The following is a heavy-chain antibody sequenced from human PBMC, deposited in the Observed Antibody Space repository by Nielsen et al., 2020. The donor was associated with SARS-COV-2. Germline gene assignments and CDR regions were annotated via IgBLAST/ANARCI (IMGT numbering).Heavy chain of an antibody. CDR2: IRPDGTGA. V-gene: IGHV3-7*03. Sequence: GESLKISCEASGFTFSIYSMNWVRQAPGKGLEWLSNIRPDGTGANYVDSVKGRFTISRDNAKNLLYLQMGSLRADDTAVYFCKSEGNWGQGTLVTVSS. CDR1: GFTFSIYS. J-gene: IGHJ4*02. CDR3: KSEGN.